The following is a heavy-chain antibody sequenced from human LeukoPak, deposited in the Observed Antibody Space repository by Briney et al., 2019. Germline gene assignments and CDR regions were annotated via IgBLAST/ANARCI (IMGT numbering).Heavy chain of an antibody. CDR3: ARSSFGGVIADAFDI. D-gene: IGHD3-16*02. CDR1: GGTFSSYA. J-gene: IGHJ3*02. CDR2: IIPILGIA. Sequence: GSSVKVSCKASGGTFSSYAIRWVRQASGQGLEWMGRIIPILGIANYAQKFQGRVTITADKSTSTAYMELSSLRSEDTAVYYCARSSFGGVIADAFDIWAKGQWSPSLQ. V-gene: IGHV1-69*04.